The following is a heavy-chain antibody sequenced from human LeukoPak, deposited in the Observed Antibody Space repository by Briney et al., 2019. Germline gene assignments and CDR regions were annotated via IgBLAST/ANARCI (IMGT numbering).Heavy chain of an antibody. Sequence: GGSLRLSCAASGFTFSNYAMNWVRQAPGKGLEWVSAISGSGGSAYYADSVKGRFTISRDNSKNTLYLHMNSLRAEDTAVYYCSNWQSGSRVFFDYWGQGTLVTVSS. CDR1: GFTFSNYA. CDR2: ISGSGGSA. V-gene: IGHV3-23*01. J-gene: IGHJ4*02. CDR3: SNWQSGSRVFFDY. D-gene: IGHD1-26*01.